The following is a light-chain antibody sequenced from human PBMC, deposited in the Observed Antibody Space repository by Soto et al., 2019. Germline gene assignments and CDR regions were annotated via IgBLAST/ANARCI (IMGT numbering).Light chain of an antibody. CDR1: SSEVGGYNY. Sequence: ALTQPASVSGSPGQSITISCTGTSSEVGGYNYVSWYQQHPGKAPKLMIYDVSNRPSGVSNCFSGSKSGNTASLTISGLQAEDEADYYCSSYTSSSTLENVFGTGTKVTVL. J-gene: IGLJ1*01. CDR3: SSYTSSSTLENV. CDR2: DVS. V-gene: IGLV2-14*01.